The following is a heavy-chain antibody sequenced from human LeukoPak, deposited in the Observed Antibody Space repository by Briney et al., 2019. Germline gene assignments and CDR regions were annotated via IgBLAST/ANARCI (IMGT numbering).Heavy chain of an antibody. Sequence: SETLSLTCAVYGGSFSGYYWSWIRQPPGKGLEWIGEINHSGSTNYNPSLKSRVTLSVDTSKNQFSLKLSSVTAADTAVYYCARKDYSKAIDYWGQGTLVTVSS. CDR1: GGSFSGYY. CDR3: ARKDYSKAIDY. V-gene: IGHV4-34*01. D-gene: IGHD4-11*01. J-gene: IGHJ4*02. CDR2: INHSGST.